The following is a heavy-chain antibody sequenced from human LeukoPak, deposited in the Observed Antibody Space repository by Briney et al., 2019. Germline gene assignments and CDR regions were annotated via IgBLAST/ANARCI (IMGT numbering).Heavy chain of an antibody. V-gene: IGHV3-30*02. D-gene: IGHD4-17*01. Sequence: HPGGSLRLSCAASGFIFSSYGMHWDRQAPGKGLEWVAFIRYDGSNKYYADSVKGRFTISRDNSKNTLYLQMNSLRAEDTAVYYCAKDMVTTKYNWFDPWGQGTLVTVSS. CDR3: AKDMVTTKYNWFDP. CDR2: IRYDGSNK. J-gene: IGHJ5*02. CDR1: GFIFSSYG.